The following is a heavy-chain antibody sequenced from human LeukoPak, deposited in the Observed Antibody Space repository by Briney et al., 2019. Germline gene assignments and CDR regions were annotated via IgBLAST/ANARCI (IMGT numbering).Heavy chain of an antibody. CDR2: ISSSSSYI. D-gene: IGHD4-17*01. CDR1: GLTFSSYS. J-gene: IGHJ5*02. CDR3: ARDDYGDYVRWFDP. V-gene: IGHV3-21*01. Sequence: GGSLRLSCAASGLTFSSYSMNWVRQAPGKALVWFSSISSSSSYIYYADSVKGRFTVSRDNAKNSLYLQMNSLRAEDTAVYYCARDDYGDYVRWFDPWGQGTLVTVSS.